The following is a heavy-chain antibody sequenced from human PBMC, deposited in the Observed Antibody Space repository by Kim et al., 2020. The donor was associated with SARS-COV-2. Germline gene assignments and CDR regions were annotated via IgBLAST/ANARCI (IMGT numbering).Heavy chain of an antibody. J-gene: IGHJ4*02. CDR3: VKGGYRYGPQSGY. D-gene: IGHD5-18*01. V-gene: IGHV3-23*01. CDR2: ISGNGGST. Sequence: GGSLRLSCAASGFTFSTNAMSWVRQAPGKGLEWVSGISGNGGSTYYADSVKGRFTISRDNSKKTFYLQMNSLRADDTAVYYCVKGGYRYGPQSGYWGQGT. CDR1: GFTFSTNA.